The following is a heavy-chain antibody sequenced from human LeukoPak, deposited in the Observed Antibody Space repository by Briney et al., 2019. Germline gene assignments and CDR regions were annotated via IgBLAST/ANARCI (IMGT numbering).Heavy chain of an antibody. CDR3: ARSAGTARPWLTDYYFMDV. Sequence: ASVKVSCKASGCIFSNYYIHWVRQAPGQSLEWLGIVNTNGGSTTFARKFQGRVFMSRDTSTSTVYLELRSLQSEDTAVYYCARSAGTARPWLTDYYFMDVWGEGTTVIVSS. CDR1: GCIFSNYY. CDR2: VNTNGGST. J-gene: IGHJ6*03. D-gene: IGHD6-6*01. V-gene: IGHV1-46*01.